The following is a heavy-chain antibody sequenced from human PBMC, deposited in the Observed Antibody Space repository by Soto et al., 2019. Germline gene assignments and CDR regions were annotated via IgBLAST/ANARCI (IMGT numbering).Heavy chain of an antibody. V-gene: IGHV4-39*01. D-gene: IGHD4-17*01. Sequence: SETLSLTCTVSGGSISSSSYYWGWIRQPPGKGLEWIGSIYYSGSTYYNPSLKSRVTISVDTSKNQFSLKLSSVTAADTAVYYCARQSGDYAFDYWGQGTLVTV. CDR1: GGSISSSSYY. J-gene: IGHJ4*02. CDR3: ARQSGDYAFDY. CDR2: IYYSGST.